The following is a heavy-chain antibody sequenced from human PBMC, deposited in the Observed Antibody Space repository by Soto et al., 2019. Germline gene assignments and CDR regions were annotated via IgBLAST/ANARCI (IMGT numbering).Heavy chain of an antibody. J-gene: IGHJ3*01. D-gene: IGHD1-1*01. CDR2: VYDADGK. CDR1: GMTVSGKKY. CDR3: ATWLQREHAYDV. Sequence: AGGSLRLSCAVVGMTVSGKKYVAWVRQAPGKGLEWVSGVYDADGKYYADSVKGRFTTSRDSSKTIVYLEMNDLGPEDTAIYYCATWLQREHAYDVWGQGTTVTV. V-gene: IGHV3-53*01.